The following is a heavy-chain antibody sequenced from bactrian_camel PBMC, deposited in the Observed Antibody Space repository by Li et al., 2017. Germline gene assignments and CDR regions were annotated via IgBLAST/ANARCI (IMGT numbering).Heavy chain of an antibody. CDR1: GHSRGSNC. CDR3: TKSGGRSYASGYNF. CDR2: IRRDGGNA. Sequence: DVQLVESGGGSVQAGGSLRLSCKVSGHSRGSNCVGWYRLPPGRAPAEREGIAAIRRDGGNAYYADSVKGRFTISRDNAKNTVYLQLSSLKTEEMAMYYCTKSGGRSYASGYNFWGQGTQVTVS. V-gene: IGHV3S32*01. J-gene: IGHJ4*01. D-gene: IGHD1*01.